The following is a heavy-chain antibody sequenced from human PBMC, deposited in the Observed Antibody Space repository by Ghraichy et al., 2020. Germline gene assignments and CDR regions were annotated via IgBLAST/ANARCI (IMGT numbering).Heavy chain of an antibody. J-gene: IGHJ4*02. D-gene: IGHD2-21*02. V-gene: IGHV3-21*01. CDR1: GFTFSSYS. CDR3: ARDRGHIVVVTAPSGPFDY. CDR2: ISSSSSYI. Sequence: GESLNISCAASGFTFSSYSMNWVRQAPGKGLEWVSSISSSSSYIYYADSVKGRFTISRDNAKNSLYLQMNSLRAEDTAVYYCARDRGHIVVVTAPSGPFDYWGQGTLVTVSS.